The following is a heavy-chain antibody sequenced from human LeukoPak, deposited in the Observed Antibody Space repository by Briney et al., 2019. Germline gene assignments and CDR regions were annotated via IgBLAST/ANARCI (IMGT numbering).Heavy chain of an antibody. CDR1: GLTFRNLG. CDR3: AKPGRYFEDPFAV. V-gene: IGHV3-30*02. Sequence: GGSLRLSCAASGLTFRNLGMHWVRQATGKGPQWVAFIRSDGINEYYAGSVRARFTISRDNSRNTLFLQMNSLRVEDTALYYCAKPGRYFEDPFAVWRRGTMVIVSS. D-gene: IGHD3-9*01. J-gene: IGHJ3*01. CDR2: IRSDGINE.